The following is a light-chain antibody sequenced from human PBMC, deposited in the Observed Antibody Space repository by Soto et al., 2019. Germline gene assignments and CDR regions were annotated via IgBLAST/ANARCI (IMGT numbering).Light chain of an antibody. CDR2: GAS. Sequence: EIVLTQSPGTLSLSPGERATLSCRASQSVSSSYLAWYQQKPGQAPRLRIYGASSRATGIPDRFSGSGSGTDFTLTISRLEPEDFAVYYCQQYGSSHQMTFGQGTKVDIK. CDR1: QSVSSSY. CDR3: QQYGSSHQMT. V-gene: IGKV3-20*01. J-gene: IGKJ1*01.